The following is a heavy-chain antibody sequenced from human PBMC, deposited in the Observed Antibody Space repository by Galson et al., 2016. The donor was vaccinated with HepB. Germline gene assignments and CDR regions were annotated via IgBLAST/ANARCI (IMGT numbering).Heavy chain of an antibody. V-gene: IGHV2-5*02. D-gene: IGHD2/OR15-2a*01. Sequence: PALVKPTQTLTPTCTFSGFSLSTSGVGVGWIRQPPGKALEWLALIYWDDDKRYSPSLQSRLTITKDTSKNQVVLTMTSVTAADTAVFYCASGNSTFDPWGQGTLVTVSS. J-gene: IGHJ5*02. CDR1: GFSLSTSGVG. CDR2: IYWDDDK. CDR3: ASGNSTFDP.